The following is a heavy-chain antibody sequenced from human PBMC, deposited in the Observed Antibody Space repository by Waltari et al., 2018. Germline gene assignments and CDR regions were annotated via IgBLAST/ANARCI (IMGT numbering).Heavy chain of an antibody. CDR3: ARGVESYNWCDP. V-gene: IGHV4-34*01. Sequence: QVRLEQWGAGQLKSSEILSLTCAVYGGSFSGYRWNWIRKSPGKGLEGIGEIEQNGRPKYNPSLESRTIIALDTYKNHFSLTLSAVTAADTSLYYCARGVESYNWCDPWCQGTLVTVSS. J-gene: IGHJ5*02. D-gene: IGHD1-1*01. CDR2: IEQNGRP. CDR1: GGSFSGYR.